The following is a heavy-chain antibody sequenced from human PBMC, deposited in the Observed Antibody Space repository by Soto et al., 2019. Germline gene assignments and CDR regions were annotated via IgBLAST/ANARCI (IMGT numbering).Heavy chain of an antibody. J-gene: IGHJ6*02. V-gene: IGHV1-69*13. Sequence: ASVKVSCKASGYTFTSYAIDWVRQAPGQGLEWMGGIIPLFGTTNYAQKLQGRVKLTADESTRTAYMELSTLTSEDTAVYYCARGTVTGSEYNYYYYGMDVWGQGTTVTVSS. CDR1: GYTFTSYA. D-gene: IGHD1-1*01. CDR2: IIPLFGTT. CDR3: ARGTVTGSEYNYYYYGMDV.